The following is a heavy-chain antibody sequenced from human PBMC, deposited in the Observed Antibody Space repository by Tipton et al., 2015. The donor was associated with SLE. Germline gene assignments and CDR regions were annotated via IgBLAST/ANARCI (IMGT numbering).Heavy chain of an antibody. V-gene: IGHV4-31*03. CDR2: IRNSGST. Sequence: TLSLTCTVSGDSINSGAYFWSWIRQLPGKGLEWIGYIRNSGSTHYNPSLQSRLTISVDTSKNQFSLKLSSVTAADTAVYYCARGRWDYDFWSGYYPAPYYYYGMDVWGQGTTVTVSS. D-gene: IGHD3-3*01. CDR1: GDSINSGAYF. J-gene: IGHJ6*02. CDR3: ARGRWDYDFWSGYYPAPYYYYGMDV.